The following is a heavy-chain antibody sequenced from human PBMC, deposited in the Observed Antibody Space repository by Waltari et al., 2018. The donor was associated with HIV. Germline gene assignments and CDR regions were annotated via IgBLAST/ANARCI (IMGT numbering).Heavy chain of an antibody. CDR3: LRATIFGIVISAFDL. CDR1: GGSITSHSYY. V-gene: IGHV4-39*07. D-gene: IGHD3-3*01. CDR2: VFYYGDA. Sequence: QLQLHESGPGLVKASETLSLTCTVSGGSITSHSYYWGWLRQPPGKGLEWIGNVFYYGDALYNTSLKSRVNISVDTSKNQLSLRLNSVTAAYTAVYYCLRATIFGIVISAFDLWGQGTMVTVSS. J-gene: IGHJ3*01.